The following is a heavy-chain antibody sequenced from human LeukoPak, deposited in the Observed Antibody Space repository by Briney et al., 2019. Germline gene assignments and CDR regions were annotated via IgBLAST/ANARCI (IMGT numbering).Heavy chain of an antibody. Sequence: GGSLRLSCAASGFTSSSYWMNWVRQAPGKGLEWVSAISGSGGSTYYADSVKGRFTISRDNSKNTLYLQMNSLRAEDTAVYYCAKSIVLGYCSSTSCYTTLDYWGQGTLVTVSS. CDR3: AKSIVLGYCSSTSCYTTLDY. V-gene: IGHV3-23*01. CDR1: GFTSSSYW. CDR2: ISGSGGST. J-gene: IGHJ4*02. D-gene: IGHD2-2*02.